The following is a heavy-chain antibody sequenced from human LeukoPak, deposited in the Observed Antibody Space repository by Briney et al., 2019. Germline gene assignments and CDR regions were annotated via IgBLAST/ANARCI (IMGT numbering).Heavy chain of an antibody. CDR1: GFTFSSYS. CDR3: ARAPYCSSTSCYLGHYYYYMDV. D-gene: IGHD2-2*01. V-gene: IGHV3-21*01. Sequence: GGSLRLSCAASGFTFSSYSMNWVRKAPGKGLEWVSSISSSSSYIYYADSVKGRFTISRDNAKNSLYLQMNSLRAEDTAVYYCARAPYCSSTSCYLGHYYYYMDVWGKGTTVTVSS. J-gene: IGHJ6*03. CDR2: ISSSSSYI.